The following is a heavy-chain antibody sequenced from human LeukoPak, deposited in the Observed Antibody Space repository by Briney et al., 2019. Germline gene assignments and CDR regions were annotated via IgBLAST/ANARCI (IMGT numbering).Heavy chain of an antibody. CDR3: ARYGVVVPAASPFDY. J-gene: IGHJ4*02. V-gene: IGHV3-7*01. D-gene: IGHD2-2*01. Sequence: GGSLRLSCAASGFTFSSYAMSWVRQAPGKGLEWVANIKQDGSEKYYVDSVKGRFTISRDNAKNSLYLQMNSLRAEDTAVYYCARYGVVVPAASPFDYWGQGTLVTVSS. CDR2: IKQDGSEK. CDR1: GFTFSSYA.